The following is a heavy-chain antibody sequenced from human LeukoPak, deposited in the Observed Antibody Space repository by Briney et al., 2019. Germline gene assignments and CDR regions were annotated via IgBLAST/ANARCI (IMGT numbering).Heavy chain of an antibody. Sequence: GSTIYNPSLKSRVTISVDTSKTQFSLKLISVTAADTAVYYFARAGTYYDFWSGYRPNGMDVWGQGTTVTVSS. CDR3: ARAGTYYDFWSGYRPNGMDV. CDR2: GST. D-gene: IGHD3-3*01. V-gene: IGHV4-59*01. J-gene: IGHJ6*02.